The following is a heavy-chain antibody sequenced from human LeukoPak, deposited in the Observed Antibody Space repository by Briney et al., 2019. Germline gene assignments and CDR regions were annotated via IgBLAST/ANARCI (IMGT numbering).Heavy chain of an antibody. V-gene: IGHV3-48*03. CDR3: ARLIAVAGTVDY. Sequence: GGSLRLSCAASGFTFSSYEMNWVRQAPGKGLEWVSYISSSGSTIYYADSVKGRFTISRDNAKNSLYLQMNSLRAEDTAVYYCARLIAVAGTVDYWGQGTLVTVSP. CDR1: GFTFSSYE. D-gene: IGHD6-19*01. CDR2: ISSSGSTI. J-gene: IGHJ4*02.